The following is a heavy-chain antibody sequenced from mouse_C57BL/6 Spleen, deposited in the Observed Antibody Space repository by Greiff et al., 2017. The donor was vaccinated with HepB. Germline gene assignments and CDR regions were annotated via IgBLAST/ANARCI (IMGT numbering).Heavy chain of an antibody. V-gene: IGHV5-4*03. CDR1: GFTFSSYA. D-gene: IGHD2-14*01. CDR3: ARGGYGGAWDAMDY. J-gene: IGHJ4*01. CDR2: ISDGGSYT. Sequence: EVKLMESGGGLVKPGGSLKLSCAASGFTFSSYAMSWVRQTPEKRLEWVATISDGGSYTYYPDNVKGRFTISRDNAKNNLYLQMSQLKSEDTAMYYCARGGYGGAWDAMDYWGQGTSVTVSS.